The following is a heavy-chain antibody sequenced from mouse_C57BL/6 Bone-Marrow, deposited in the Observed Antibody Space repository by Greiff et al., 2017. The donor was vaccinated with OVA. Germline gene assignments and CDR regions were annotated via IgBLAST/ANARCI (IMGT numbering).Heavy chain of an antibody. V-gene: IGHV1-50*01. CDR1: GYTFTSSW. Sequence: QVQLQQPGAELVKPGASVKLSCKASGYTFTSSWMQWVKQRPGQGLEWIGEIDPSDSYTNYNQKFKGKATVTVDTSSSTAYMQLSSLTSEDSAVYYCAREGFYDGYYAAYWGQGTLVTVSA. CDR2: IDPSDSYT. J-gene: IGHJ3*01. CDR3: AREGFYDGYYAAY. D-gene: IGHD2-3*01.